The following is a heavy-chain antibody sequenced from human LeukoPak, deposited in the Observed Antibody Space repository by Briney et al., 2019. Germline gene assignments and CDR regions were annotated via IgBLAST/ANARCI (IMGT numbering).Heavy chain of an antibody. CDR2: ISSNGGST. Sequence: PGESQRLSCAASGFTFSSYAMHWVRQAPGKGLEYVSAISSNGGSTYYANSVKGRFTISRGNSKNTLYLQMGSLRAEDMAVYYCARDFVSGSYYSVGYNWFDPWGQGTLVTVSS. V-gene: IGHV3-64*01. D-gene: IGHD1-26*01. J-gene: IGHJ5*02. CDR3: ARDFVSGSYYSVGYNWFDP. CDR1: GFTFSSYA.